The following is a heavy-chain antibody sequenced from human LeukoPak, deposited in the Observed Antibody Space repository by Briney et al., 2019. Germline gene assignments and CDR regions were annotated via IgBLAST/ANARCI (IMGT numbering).Heavy chain of an antibody. D-gene: IGHD6-19*01. J-gene: IGHJ4*02. CDR2: INHSGST. CDR3: ARGPEGVAVAASRRYFDY. CDR1: GGSFRGYY. Sequence: SETLSLTCAVYGGSFRGYYWSWIRQPPGKGLEWVGEINHSGSTNYNPSLKRRVTISVDTSKNQFSLKLSSVTAADTAVYYCARGPEGVAVAASRRYFDYWGQGTLVTVSS. V-gene: IGHV4-34*01.